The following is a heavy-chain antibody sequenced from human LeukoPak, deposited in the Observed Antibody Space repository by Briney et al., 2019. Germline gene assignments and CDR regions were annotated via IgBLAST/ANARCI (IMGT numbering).Heavy chain of an antibody. Sequence: PSETLSLTCTVSGGSISSYYWSWIRQAPGKGLEWIGYIYYSGSTNYNPSLKSRVTISVDTSKNQFSLKLSSVTAADTAVYYCARERIDFWSGYYTGWFDPWGQGTLVTVSS. CDR3: ARERIDFWSGYYTGWFDP. D-gene: IGHD3-3*01. V-gene: IGHV4-59*01. J-gene: IGHJ5*02. CDR1: GGSISSYY. CDR2: IYYSGST.